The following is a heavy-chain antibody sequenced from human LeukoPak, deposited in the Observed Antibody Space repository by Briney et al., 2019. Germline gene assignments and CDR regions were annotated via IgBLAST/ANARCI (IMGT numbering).Heavy chain of an antibody. Sequence: GGSLRLSCAASGFTFSSYSMSWVRQAPGKGLEWVANIQQDGSEKYYVDSVKGRFTISRDNAKNSLYLQMNSLRAEDTAVYYCARAVGSVSGSYYGDYFDYWGQGTLVTVSS. J-gene: IGHJ4*02. CDR2: IQQDGSEK. V-gene: IGHV3-7*01. CDR1: GFTFSSYS. CDR3: ARAVGSVSGSYYGDYFDY. D-gene: IGHD1-26*01.